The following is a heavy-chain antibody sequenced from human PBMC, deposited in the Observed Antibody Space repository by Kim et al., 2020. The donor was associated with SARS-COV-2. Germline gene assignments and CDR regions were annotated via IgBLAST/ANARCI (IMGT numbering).Heavy chain of an antibody. Sequence: GESLKISCKGSGYSFTSYWIGWVRQMPGKGLEWMGIIYPGDSDTRYSPSFQGQVTISAVKSISTAYLQWSSLKASDTAMYYCARLHYYDSSGYYSVGLYYFDYWGQGTLVTVSS. CDR2: IYPGDSDT. V-gene: IGHV5-51*01. J-gene: IGHJ4*02. CDR1: GYSFTSYW. D-gene: IGHD3-22*01. CDR3: ARLHYYDSSGYYSVGLYYFDY.